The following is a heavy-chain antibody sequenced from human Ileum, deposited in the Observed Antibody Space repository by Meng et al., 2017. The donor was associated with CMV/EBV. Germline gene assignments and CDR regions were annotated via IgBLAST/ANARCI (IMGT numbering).Heavy chain of an antibody. CDR3: ARHLPHGSGLKIGFDY. D-gene: IGHD6-19*01. V-gene: IGHV4-61*02. CDR1: GCSISSGGYY. Sequence: QVHGPYPGPGLVNPSQTLSHPCTFSGCSISSGGYYWSWIRQPSGKGLEWIGRISTSGSTNYDPSLKSRVTISVDTSKNHFSLRLSSVTAADTAVYYCARHLPHGSGLKIGFDYWGQGTLVTVSS. CDR2: ISTSGST. J-gene: IGHJ4*02.